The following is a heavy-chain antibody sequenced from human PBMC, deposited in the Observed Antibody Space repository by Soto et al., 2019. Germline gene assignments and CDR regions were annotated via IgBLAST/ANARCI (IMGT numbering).Heavy chain of an antibody. CDR2: ISYDGTNK. J-gene: IGHJ4*02. CDR1: GFSFSISP. Sequence: VGSLRLSCAASGFSFSISPMHWVRQAPGKGPEWVALISYDGTNKFYADSVKGRFTISRDNSKSTLYLQVDSLRPEDAAVYYCARDPKTSGGQHWAFNYFDSCGQRTLVTVSS. D-gene: IGHD7-27*01. V-gene: IGHV3-30-3*01. CDR3: ARDPKTSGGQHWAFNYFDS.